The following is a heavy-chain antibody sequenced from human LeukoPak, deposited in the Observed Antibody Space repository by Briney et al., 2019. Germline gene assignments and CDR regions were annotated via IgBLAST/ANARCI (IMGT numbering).Heavy chain of an antibody. Sequence: SETLSLTCTVSGGSFSGYYWSWIRQPAGKGLEWVGRIYTSGSTNYNPSLKSRVTMSVDTSKNQFSLKLSSVTAADTAVYYCARVSSAGIWDYWGQGTLVTVSS. CDR2: IYTSGST. CDR3: ARVSSAGIWDY. CDR1: GGSFSGYY. J-gene: IGHJ4*02. V-gene: IGHV4-4*07. D-gene: IGHD6-19*01.